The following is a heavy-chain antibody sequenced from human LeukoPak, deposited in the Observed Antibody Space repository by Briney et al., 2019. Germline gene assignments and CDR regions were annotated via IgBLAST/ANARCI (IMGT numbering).Heavy chain of an antibody. CDR2: FRRKGGST. V-gene: IGHV3-23*01. CDR3: AKDMVRDPTFPFDS. CDR1: GFTLSDYG. D-gene: IGHD3-10*01. Sequence: GGSLRLSRAASGFTLSDYGMSWVRQAPGKGLEWISLFRRKGGSTIFADAVYADSVKGLFTISRDDSTNTLYLEMNSLRAEDTAVYYCAKDMVRDPTFPFDSWGQGTLVTVSS. J-gene: IGHJ4*02.